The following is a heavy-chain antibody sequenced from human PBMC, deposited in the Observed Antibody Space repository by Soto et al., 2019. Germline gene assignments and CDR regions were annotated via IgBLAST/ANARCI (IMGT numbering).Heavy chain of an antibody. CDR2: ITDAGDST. CDR3: VKGGWGTVVDY. Sequence: EVQLLESGGGLVQPGGSLRLSCAASAFTFTSSVMTWVRQAPGKGLEWVSTITDAGDSTYYADSVKGRFTISRDDSKNTVFLQMSGLRAEDTAVYYCVKGGWGTVVDYWGQGTLVTVSS. V-gene: IGHV3-23*01. D-gene: IGHD3-16*01. J-gene: IGHJ4*02. CDR1: AFTFTSSV.